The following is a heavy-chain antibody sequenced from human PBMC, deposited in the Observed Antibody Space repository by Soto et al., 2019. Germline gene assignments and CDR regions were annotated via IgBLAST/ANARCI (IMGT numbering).Heavy chain of an antibody. CDR1: GGSISSSGYY. V-gene: IGHV4-39*01. Sequence: TSETLSLTCTVSGGSISSSGYYWAWLRQPPGRGLEWIGSIYYNGDTYFYPSLKSRVTISVDTSKNQFSLKLTSVTAADTALYFCARGGKYYQQETYFFDYWGQGSLVTVSS. J-gene: IGHJ4*01. CDR2: IYYNGDT. CDR3: ARGGKYYQQETYFFDY. D-gene: IGHD3-16*01.